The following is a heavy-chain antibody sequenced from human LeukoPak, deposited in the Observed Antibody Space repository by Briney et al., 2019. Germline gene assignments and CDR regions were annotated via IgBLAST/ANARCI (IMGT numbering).Heavy chain of an antibody. CDR2: ISYDGSNK. Sequence: WGSLRLSCAVSGFTFSSYGMHWVRQAPGKGLEWVAVISYDGSNKYYADSVKGRFTISRDNSKSTLYLQMNSLRTEDTAVYYCAGGGPEVERRFKFDCWGQGTLVTVSS. V-gene: IGHV3-30*03. J-gene: IGHJ4*02. D-gene: IGHD1-1*01. CDR3: AGGGPEVERRFKFDC. CDR1: GFTFSSYG.